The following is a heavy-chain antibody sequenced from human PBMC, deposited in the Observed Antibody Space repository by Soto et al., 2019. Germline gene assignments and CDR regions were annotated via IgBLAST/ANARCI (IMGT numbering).Heavy chain of an antibody. V-gene: IGHV4-59*01. CDR2: IYYSGST. CDR3: ARAEEYAWVRSSAAARPRGDAFDI. Sequence: XATLSLTCTVSGGSISSYYWSWIRQPPGTGLEWIGYIYYSGSTNYNPSLKSRVTISVDTSKNQFSLKLSSVTAADTAVHYCARAEEYAWVRSSAAARPRGDAFDIWGQGTMVTVSS. CDR1: GGSISSYY. D-gene: IGHD6-6*01. J-gene: IGHJ3*02.